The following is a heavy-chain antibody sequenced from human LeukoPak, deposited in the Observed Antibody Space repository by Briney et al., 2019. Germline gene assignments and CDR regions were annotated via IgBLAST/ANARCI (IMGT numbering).Heavy chain of an antibody. CDR2: IYYSGST. Sequence: SETLSLTCTVSGGSISSGGYYWSWIRQPPGRGLEWIGYIYYSGSTNYNPSLKSRVTISVDTSKNQFSLKLSSVTAADTAVYYCARVGGDTNSGSAKSDAFDIWGQGTMVTVSS. J-gene: IGHJ3*02. V-gene: IGHV4-61*08. CDR1: GGSISSGGYY. CDR3: ARVGGDTNSGSAKSDAFDI. D-gene: IGHD1-26*01.